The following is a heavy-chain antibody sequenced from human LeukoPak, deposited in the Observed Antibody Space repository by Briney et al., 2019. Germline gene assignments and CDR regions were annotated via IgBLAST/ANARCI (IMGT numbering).Heavy chain of an antibody. CDR2: INHSGST. CDR3: AGAYDSSGYFGY. D-gene: IGHD3-22*01. V-gene: IGHV4-34*01. CDR1: GGSFSGYY. J-gene: IGHJ4*02. Sequence: SETLSLTCAVYGGSFSGYYWSWIRQPPGKGLEWIGEINHSGSTNYNPSLKSRVTISVDTSKNQFSLKLSSVTAADTAVYYCAGAYDSSGYFGYWGQGTLVTVS.